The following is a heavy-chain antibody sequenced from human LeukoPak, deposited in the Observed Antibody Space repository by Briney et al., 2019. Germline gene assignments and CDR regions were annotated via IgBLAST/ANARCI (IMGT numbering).Heavy chain of an antibody. CDR2: IYYSGST. CDR1: GGSISSTNYF. J-gene: IGHJ4*02. D-gene: IGHD3-10*01. CDR3: ARLLRLVTIVRGVINHFDY. V-gene: IGHV4-39*01. Sequence: PSETLSLTCTVSGGSISSTNYFWGWIRQPPGKGLEWIGSIYYSGSTYYNPSLKSRVTISVDTSNNQFSLKLSSVTAADTAVYYCARLLRLVTIVRGVINHFDYWGQGTLVTVSS.